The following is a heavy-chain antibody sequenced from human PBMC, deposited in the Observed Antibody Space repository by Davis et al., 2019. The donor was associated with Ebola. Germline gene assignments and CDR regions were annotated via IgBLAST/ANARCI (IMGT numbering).Heavy chain of an antibody. CDR1: GGSFSGYY. Sequence: GSLRLFCAVYGGSFSGYYWSWIRQPPRKGLEWIGEINHSGSTNYNPSLKSRVTISVDTSKNQFSLKLSSVTAADTAVYYCASRSWYGPRFDYWGQGTLVTVSS. V-gene: IGHV4-34*01. CDR3: ASRSWYGPRFDY. J-gene: IGHJ4*02. CDR2: INHSGST. D-gene: IGHD6-13*01.